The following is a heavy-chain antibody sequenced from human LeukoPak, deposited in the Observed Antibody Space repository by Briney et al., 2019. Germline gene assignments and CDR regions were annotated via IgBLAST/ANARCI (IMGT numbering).Heavy chain of an antibody. Sequence: GGSLRLSCAASGFTFSSYSMNWVRQAPGKGLEWVSYISGSSSTIYYADSVKGRFTISRDNAKNSLYLQMNSLRAEDTAVYYCARTSIAAAGYGRSLGFDIWGQGTMVTVSS. D-gene: IGHD6-13*01. V-gene: IGHV3-48*04. CDR2: ISGSSSTI. CDR3: ARTSIAAAGYGRSLGFDI. J-gene: IGHJ3*02. CDR1: GFTFSSYS.